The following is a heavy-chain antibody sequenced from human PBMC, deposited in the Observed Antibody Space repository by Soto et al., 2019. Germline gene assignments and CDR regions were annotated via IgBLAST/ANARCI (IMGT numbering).Heavy chain of an antibody. CDR1: GFTFSSYG. Sequence: LRLSCAASGFTFSSYGMHWVRQAPGKGLEWVAVISYDGSNKYYADSVKGRFTISRDNSKNTLYLQMNSLRAEDTAVYYCAKEGIAVLYGMDVWGQGTTVTVSS. J-gene: IGHJ6*02. CDR2: ISYDGSNK. CDR3: AKEGIAVLYGMDV. D-gene: IGHD2-21*01. V-gene: IGHV3-30*18.